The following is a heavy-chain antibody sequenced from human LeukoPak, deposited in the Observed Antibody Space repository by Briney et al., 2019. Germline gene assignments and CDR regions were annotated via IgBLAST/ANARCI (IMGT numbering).Heavy chain of an antibody. J-gene: IGHJ5*02. CDR1: GGSISSYY. CDR3: ASYWGSGANWFDP. CDR2: IYYSGST. Sequence: SETLSLTCTVSGGSISSYYLSWIRQPPGKGLEWIGYIYYSGSTNYNPSLKSRVTISVDTSKNQFSLKLSSVTAADTAVYYCASYWGSGANWFDPWGQGTLVTVSS. D-gene: IGHD7-27*01. V-gene: IGHV4-59*01.